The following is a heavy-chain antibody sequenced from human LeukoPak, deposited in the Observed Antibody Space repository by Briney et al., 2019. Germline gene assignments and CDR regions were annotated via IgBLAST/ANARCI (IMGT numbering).Heavy chain of an antibody. Sequence: QPGGSLRLSCAASGFTFTNYAMSWVRQAPGKGLEWVSAISGSGGSTYYADSVKGRFTISRDNSKNTLYLQMNSLRAEDTAVYYCAKALYGSGSYPFQHWGQGTLVTVSS. D-gene: IGHD3-10*01. CDR1: GFTFTNYA. V-gene: IGHV3-23*01. J-gene: IGHJ1*01. CDR2: ISGSGGST. CDR3: AKALYGSGSYPFQH.